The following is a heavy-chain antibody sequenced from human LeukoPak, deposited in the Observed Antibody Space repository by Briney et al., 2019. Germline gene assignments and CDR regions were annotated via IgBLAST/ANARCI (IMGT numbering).Heavy chain of an antibody. CDR2: IKQDGSEK. CDR1: GFTFSSYW. D-gene: IGHD3-3*01. Sequence: GGSLRLSCAASGFTFSSYWMGWVRQAPGKGLEWVANIKQDGSEKYYVDSVKGRFTISRDNAKNSLYLQMNSLRAEDTAVHYCASVREYYDFWSGSHYGMDVWGQGTTVTVSS. CDR3: ASVREYYDFWSGSHYGMDV. J-gene: IGHJ6*02. V-gene: IGHV3-7*01.